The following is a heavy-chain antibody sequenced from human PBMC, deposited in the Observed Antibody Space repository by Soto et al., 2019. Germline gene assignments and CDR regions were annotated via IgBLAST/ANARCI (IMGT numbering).Heavy chain of an antibody. CDR2: IKEDGSEK. D-gene: IGHD2-8*01. J-gene: IGHJ4*02. Sequence: EVQLVESGGGLVQPGGSLRLSCAASGFTFSTYWMTWVRQAPGKGLEWVANIKEDGSEKNYVDSVKGRFTISRDNAQSSLYLQMNSLRAEDTAVYYCARFTTSYCTNLVCYTGGYYFDYWGQGTLVTVSS. V-gene: IGHV3-7*01. CDR1: GFTFSTYW. CDR3: ARFTTSYCTNLVCYTGGYYFDY.